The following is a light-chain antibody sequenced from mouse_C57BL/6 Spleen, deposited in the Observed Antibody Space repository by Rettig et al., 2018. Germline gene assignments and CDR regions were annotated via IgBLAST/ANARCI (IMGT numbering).Light chain of an antibody. J-gene: IGKJ2*01. CDR2: SAS. V-gene: IGKV6-15*01. Sequence: DIVMTQSQKFMSTSVGDRVSVTCKASQNVDTNVAWYQQKPGQSPKALIYSASYRYSGVPDRFKGSGSGTDFTLTISNVQSEDLAEDFWQQYNSYPYTFGGGTKLEIK. CDR3: QQYNSYPYT. CDR1: QNVDTN.